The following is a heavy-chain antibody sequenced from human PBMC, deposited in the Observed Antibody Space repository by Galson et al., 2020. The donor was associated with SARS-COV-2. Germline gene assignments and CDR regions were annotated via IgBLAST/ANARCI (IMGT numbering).Heavy chain of an antibody. CDR2: ISWNSGSI. V-gene: IGHV3-9*01. J-gene: IGHJ4*02. D-gene: IGHD2-2*01. Sequence: TGGSLTLSCAASGFTFDDYAMHWVRQAPGKGLEWVSGISWNSGSIGYADSVKGRFTISRDNAKNSLYLQMNSLRAEDTALYYCAKGDEGSTSSYWGQGTLVTVSS. CDR1: GFTFDDYA. CDR3: AKGDEGSTSSY.